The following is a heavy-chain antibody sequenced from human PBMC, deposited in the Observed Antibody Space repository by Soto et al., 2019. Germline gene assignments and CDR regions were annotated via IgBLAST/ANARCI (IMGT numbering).Heavy chain of an antibody. CDR1: GYTFTSYD. CDR2: MNPNSGNT. D-gene: IGHD3-3*01. J-gene: IGHJ3*02. CDR3: ARAPYDFWSGYSNDAFDI. V-gene: IGHV1-8*01. Sequence: ASVKVSCKASGYTFTSYDINWVRQATGQGLEWMGWMNPNSGNTGYAQKFQGRVTMTRNTSISTAYMELSSLRSEDTAAYYCARAPYDFWSGYSNDAFDIWGQGTMVTVSS.